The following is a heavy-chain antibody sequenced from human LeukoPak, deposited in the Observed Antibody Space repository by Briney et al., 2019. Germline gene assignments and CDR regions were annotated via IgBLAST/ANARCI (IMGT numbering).Heavy chain of an antibody. CDR2: IKQDGSQK. CDR3: AGDYGDYSY. Sequence: GGSLRLSCVASGFTFSSYWMSWVRQAPGKGLEWVASIKQDGSQKNYVDSVKGRFTISRDSAENSLYLQMNSLRAEDTAVYYCAGDYGDYSYWGQGTLV. CDR1: GFTFSSYW. D-gene: IGHD4-17*01. V-gene: IGHV3-7*01. J-gene: IGHJ4*02.